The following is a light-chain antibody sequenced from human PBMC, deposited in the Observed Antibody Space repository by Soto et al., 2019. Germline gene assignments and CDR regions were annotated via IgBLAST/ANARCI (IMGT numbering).Light chain of an antibody. CDR1: QSVSSN. J-gene: IGKJ1*01. Sequence: EIVMTQSPATLSVSPGERATLSCRASQSVSSNLAWYQHKPGQAPRLLIYGASIRATGIPANFGGSGSGTEFTLTINSLQSEDSAPYYCQQYNNWPWTFGQGTKVDIK. V-gene: IGKV3-15*01. CDR3: QQYNNWPWT. CDR2: GAS.